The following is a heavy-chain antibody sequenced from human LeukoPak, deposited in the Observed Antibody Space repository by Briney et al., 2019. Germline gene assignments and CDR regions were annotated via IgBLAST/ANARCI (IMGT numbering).Heavy chain of an antibody. CDR3: ARDYGYDSSGFL. V-gene: IGHV3-33*01. J-gene: IGHJ4*02. Sequence: GGSLRLSCAASGFTFSSYGMHWVRQAPGKGLEWVAVIWYDGSNKYYADSVKGRFTISRDNSKNTLYLQMNSLRAEDTAVYYCARDYGYDSSGFLWGQGTLVTVSS. CDR2: IWYDGSNK. D-gene: IGHD3-22*01. CDR1: GFTFSSYG.